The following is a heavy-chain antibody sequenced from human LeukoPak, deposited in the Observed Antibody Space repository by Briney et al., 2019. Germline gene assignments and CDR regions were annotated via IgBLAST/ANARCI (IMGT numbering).Heavy chain of an antibody. D-gene: IGHD6-13*01. Sequence: GGSPRLSCATSGFTFRNHGMHWVRQAPGKGLEWVSAISGSGGSTYYADSVKGRFTISRDNSKNTLYLQMNSLRAEDTAVYYCAKAMGSSSWTTYYYYYMDVWGKGTTVTVSS. CDR3: AKAMGSSSWTTYYYYYMDV. J-gene: IGHJ6*03. V-gene: IGHV3-23*01. CDR2: ISGSGGST. CDR1: GFTFRNHG.